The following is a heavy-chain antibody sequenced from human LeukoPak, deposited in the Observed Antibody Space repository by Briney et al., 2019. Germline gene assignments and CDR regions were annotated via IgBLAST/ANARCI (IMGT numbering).Heavy chain of an antibody. CDR2: INAGNGNT. Sequence: ASVKVSCKASGYTFTSYAMHWVRQAPGQRLEWMGWINAGNGNTKYSQKFQGRVTITRDTSASTAYMELSSLRSEDTAVYYCARDMGLLWFGELLSPLDYWGQGTLVTVSS. V-gene: IGHV1-3*01. D-gene: IGHD3-10*01. CDR3: ARDMGLLWFGELLSPLDY. J-gene: IGHJ4*02. CDR1: GYTFTSYA.